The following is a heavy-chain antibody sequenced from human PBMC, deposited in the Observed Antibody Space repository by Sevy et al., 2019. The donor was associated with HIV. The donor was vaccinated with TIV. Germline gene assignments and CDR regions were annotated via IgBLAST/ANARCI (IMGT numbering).Heavy chain of an antibody. CDR2: IYYNGHS. CDR1: SGSITSLY. D-gene: IGHD1-26*01. V-gene: IGHV4-59*08. J-gene: IGHJ4*02. Sequence: SETLSLTCTVSSGSITSLYWNWIRQPPGKGLEWIANIYYNGHSNYNPSLKSRVTLSLDTSKNQFSLRLSSVTAADTAMYYCAGENAWGRGYSWGQGTLVTVSS. CDR3: AGENAWGRGYS.